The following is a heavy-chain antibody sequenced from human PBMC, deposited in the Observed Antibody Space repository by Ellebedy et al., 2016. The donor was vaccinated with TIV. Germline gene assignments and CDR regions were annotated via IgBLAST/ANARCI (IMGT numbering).Heavy chain of an antibody. V-gene: IGHV4-39*01. J-gene: IGHJ4*02. CDR1: GGSISSGDYN. D-gene: IGHD3-16*02. CDR2: IYYSGST. Sequence: SETLSLTXSVSGGSISSGDYNWSWIRQHPGKGLEWIGYIYYSGSTYYNPSLKSRVAISLDTSKNQFSLKVNSVTAADTAVYSCARHSYSYTYYPFDFWGQGTLVTVSS. CDR3: ARHSYSYTYYPFDF.